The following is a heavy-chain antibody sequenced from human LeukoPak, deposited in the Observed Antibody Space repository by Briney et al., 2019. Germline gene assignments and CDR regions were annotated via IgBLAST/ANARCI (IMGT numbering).Heavy chain of an antibody. J-gene: IGHJ5*02. V-gene: IGHV4-34*01. CDR3: ARGWGYDFWSGYQNNWFDP. Sequence: SETLSLTCAVYGGSFSGYYWSWIRQPPGKGLEWIGEINHSGGTNYIPSLKSRVTISVDTSKNQFSLKLSSVTAADTAVYYCARGWGYDFWSGYQNNWFDPWGQGTPVTVSS. D-gene: IGHD3-3*01. CDR2: INHSGGT. CDR1: GGSFSGYY.